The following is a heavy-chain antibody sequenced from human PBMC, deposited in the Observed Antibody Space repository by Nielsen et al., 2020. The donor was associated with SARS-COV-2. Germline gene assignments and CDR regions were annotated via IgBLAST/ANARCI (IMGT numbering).Heavy chain of an antibody. V-gene: IGHV1-2*06. Sequence: ASVKVSCKASGYTFTGYYMHWVRQAPGQGLEWMGRINPNSGGTNYAQNFQGRVTLTTDTSTTTGYMELRALRSDDTAVYYCARDALVMPSTMRFWGQGTLVTVSS. CDR3: ARDALVMPSTMRF. CDR2: INPNSGGT. CDR1: GYTFTGYY. D-gene: IGHD3-22*01. J-gene: IGHJ4*02.